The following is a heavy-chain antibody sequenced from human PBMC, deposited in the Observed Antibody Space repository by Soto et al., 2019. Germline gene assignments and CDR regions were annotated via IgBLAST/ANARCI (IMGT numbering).Heavy chain of an antibody. CDR3: TTEAAKYYYYYYMDV. CDR1: GFTFSNAW. Sequence: EVQLVESGGGLVKPGGSLRLSCAASGFTFSNAWMSWVRQAPGKGLEWVGRIKSKTDGGTTDYAAPVKGRFTISRDDSKNTLYLQMNRLKTEDTAVYYCTTEAAKYYYYYYMDVWGKGTTVTVSS. J-gene: IGHJ6*03. CDR2: IKSKTDGGTT. D-gene: IGHD6-13*01. V-gene: IGHV3-15*01.